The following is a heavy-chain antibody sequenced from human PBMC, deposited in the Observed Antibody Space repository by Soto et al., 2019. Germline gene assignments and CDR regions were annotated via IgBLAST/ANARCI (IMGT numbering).Heavy chain of an antibody. CDR2: SYYSGST. J-gene: IGHJ6*02. CDR3: ARRITIFGVASPGYYYGMDV. D-gene: IGHD3-3*01. Sequence: SETLSLTCTVSGGSISSSSYYWGWIRQPPGKGLEWIGSSYYSGSTYYNPSLKSRVTISVDTSKNQFSLKLSSVTAADTAVYYCARRITIFGVASPGYYYGMDVWGQGTTVTVSS. CDR1: GGSISSSSYY. V-gene: IGHV4-39*01.